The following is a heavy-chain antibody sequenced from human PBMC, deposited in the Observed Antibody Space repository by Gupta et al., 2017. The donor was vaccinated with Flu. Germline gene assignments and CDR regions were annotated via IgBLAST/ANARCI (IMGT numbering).Heavy chain of an antibody. V-gene: IGHV4-59*08. CDR1: GGSISSYY. CDR2: IYYSGST. CDR3: ARLDSGSYWFDF. Sequence: QVQLQESGPGLVKPSETLSLTCTVSGGSISSYYWRWIRQPPGKGLEWIGYIYYSGSTNYNPSLKSRVTISVDTSKNQFSLKLSSVTAADTAVYYCARLDSGSYWFDFWGQGTLVTVSS. J-gene: IGHJ4*02. D-gene: IGHD1-26*01.